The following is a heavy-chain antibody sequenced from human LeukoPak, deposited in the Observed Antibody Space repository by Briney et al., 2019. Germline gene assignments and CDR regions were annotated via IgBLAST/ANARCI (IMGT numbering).Heavy chain of an antibody. CDR1: GGSLNSYY. CDR2: IYSSGST. CDR3: ARVGSGNFDY. Sequence: PSETLSLTCTVSGGSLNSYYWSWLRQPPGKRLEWIGYIYSSGSTNYNPSLKSRVAMSVDTSKNQFSLKLCSVTAADTAVYYCARVGSGNFDYWGQGTLVTVSS. D-gene: IGHD1-1*01. J-gene: IGHJ4*02. V-gene: IGHV4-59*01.